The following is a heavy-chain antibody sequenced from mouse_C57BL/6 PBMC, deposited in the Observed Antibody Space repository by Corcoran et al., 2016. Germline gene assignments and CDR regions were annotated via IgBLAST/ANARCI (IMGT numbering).Heavy chain of an antibody. CDR2: ISYDGSN. D-gene: IGHD1-1*01. CDR1: GYSITSGYY. V-gene: IGHV3-6*01. J-gene: IGHJ4*01. Sequence: DVQLQESGPGLVKPSQSLSLTCSVTGYSITSGYYWNWIRQFPGNKLEWMGYISYDGSNNYNPSLKNRISIPRDTSKNQFFLKLNSVTTEDTATYYCASRGPPYYYGSSDAMDYWGQGTSVTVSS. CDR3: ASRGPPYYYGSSDAMDY.